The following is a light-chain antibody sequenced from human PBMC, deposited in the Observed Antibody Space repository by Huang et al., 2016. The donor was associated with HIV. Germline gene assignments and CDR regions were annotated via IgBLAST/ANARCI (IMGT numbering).Light chain of an antibody. CDR1: QGVRNS. Sequence: DIQMAQSPSSLSASVGDSATITCRASQGVRNSLAWYQQRPGKAPKLLVFAVSRLESGVPSRFSGSGSGADYTLTINSLQPEDFATYFCQQYYTTPHTFGQGTKLEIK. J-gene: IGKJ2*01. CDR3: QQYYTTPHT. CDR2: AVS. V-gene: IGKV1-NL1*01.